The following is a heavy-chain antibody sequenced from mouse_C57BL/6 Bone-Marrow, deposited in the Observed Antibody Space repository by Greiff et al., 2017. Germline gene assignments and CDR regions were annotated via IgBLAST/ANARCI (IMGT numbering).Heavy chain of an antibody. Sequence: QVQLQQPGAELVKPGASVKLSCKASGYTFTSYWMQWVKQRPGQGLEWIGEIDPSDSYTNYNQKFKGKATLTVDTSSSTAYMQLSSLTSEDSAVYYCARVVYYGNYRAWFAYWGQGTLVTVSA. CDR1: GYTFTSYW. D-gene: IGHD2-1*01. V-gene: IGHV1-50*01. J-gene: IGHJ3*01. CDR2: IDPSDSYT. CDR3: ARVVYYGNYRAWFAY.